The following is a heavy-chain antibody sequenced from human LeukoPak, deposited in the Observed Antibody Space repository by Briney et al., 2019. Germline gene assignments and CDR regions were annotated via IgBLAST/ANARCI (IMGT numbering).Heavy chain of an antibody. CDR2: IYYSGST. D-gene: IGHD2-2*01. Sequence: PSETLSLTCTVSGGSISSSSYYWGWIRQPPGKGLEWIGSIYYSGSTYYNPSLKSRVTISVDTSKSQFSLKLSSVTDADTAVYYCARHQIVVVPGGFDPWGQGTLVTVSS. J-gene: IGHJ5*02. CDR1: GGSISSSSYY. CDR3: ARHQIVVVPGGFDP. V-gene: IGHV4-39*01.